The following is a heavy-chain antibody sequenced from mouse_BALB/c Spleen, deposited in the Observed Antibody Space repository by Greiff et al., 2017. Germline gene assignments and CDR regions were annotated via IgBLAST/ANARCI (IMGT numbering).Heavy chain of an antibody. D-gene: IGHD2-4*01. CDR1: GYSITSDYA. J-gene: IGHJ3*01. Sequence: EVQLQESGPGLVKPSQSLSLTCTVTGYSITSDYAWNWIRQFPGNKLEWMGYISYSGSTSYNPSLKSRISITRDTSKNQFFLQLNSVTTEDTATYYCAREAYDYDEGAWFAYWGQGTLVTVSA. V-gene: IGHV3-2*02. CDR2: ISYSGST. CDR3: AREAYDYDEGAWFAY.